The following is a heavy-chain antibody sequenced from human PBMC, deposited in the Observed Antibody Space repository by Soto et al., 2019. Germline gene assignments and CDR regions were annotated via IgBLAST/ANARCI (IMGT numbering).Heavy chain of an antibody. Sequence: SETLSLTCTVSGGSISSYYWSWIRQPPGKGLEWIGSIYYSGSTYYNPSLKSRVTISVDTSKNQFSLKLSSVTAADTAVYYCARSYDSSGYYFDYWGQGTLVTVS. D-gene: IGHD3-22*01. CDR1: GGSISSYY. V-gene: IGHV4-59*05. J-gene: IGHJ4*02. CDR2: IYYSGST. CDR3: ARSYDSSGYYFDY.